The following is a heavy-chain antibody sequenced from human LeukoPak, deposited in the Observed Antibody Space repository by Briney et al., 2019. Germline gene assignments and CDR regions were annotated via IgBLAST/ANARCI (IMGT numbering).Heavy chain of an antibody. Sequence: SETLSLTCTVSGGFISSYYWSWIRQPPGKGLEWIGYIYYSGSTNYNPSLKSRVTISVDTSKNQFSLKLSSVTAADTAVYYCARKAYYYDSSGYYHYFDYWGQGTLVTVSS. CDR1: GGFISSYY. CDR2: IYYSGST. D-gene: IGHD3-22*01. V-gene: IGHV4-59*01. J-gene: IGHJ4*02. CDR3: ARKAYYYDSSGYYHYFDY.